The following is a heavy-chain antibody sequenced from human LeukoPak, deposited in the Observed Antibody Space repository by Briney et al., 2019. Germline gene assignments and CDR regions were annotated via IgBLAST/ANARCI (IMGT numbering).Heavy chain of an antibody. CDR2: INNDGNLKTDGRDT. Sequence: GGSLRLSCAASGFTLSNYWMIHWVRQVPGKGLQWVSRINNDGNLKTDGRDTGYADSVKGRFTISTDNAKNTLYLQMNSLRAEDPAVYFCAKDWGPDSPDWYFDLWGRGTQVTVSS. J-gene: IGHJ2*01. V-gene: IGHV3-74*01. D-gene: IGHD3-16*01. CDR3: AKDWGPDSPDWYFDL. CDR1: GFTLSNYW.